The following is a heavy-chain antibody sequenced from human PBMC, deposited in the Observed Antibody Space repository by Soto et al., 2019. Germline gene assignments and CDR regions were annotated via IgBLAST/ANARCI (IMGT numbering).Heavy chain of an antibody. V-gene: IGHV4-31*03. CDR1: GGSISSGGYY. D-gene: IGHD3-22*01. CDR2: IYYSGST. Sequence: SETLSLTCTVSGGSISSGGYYWNWIRQHPGKGLEWIGYIYYSGSTYYNPSLKSRVTISVDTSKNQFSLQLSSVTAADTAVYYCARHAFTYYEKSPFAYWGQGTLVTVSS. J-gene: IGHJ4*02. CDR3: ARHAFTYYEKSPFAY.